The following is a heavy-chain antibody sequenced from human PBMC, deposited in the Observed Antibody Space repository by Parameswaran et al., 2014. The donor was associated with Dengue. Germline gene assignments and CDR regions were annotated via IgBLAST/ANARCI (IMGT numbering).Heavy chain of an antibody. CDR3: ARADPDCSSTSCYYAWFDP. J-gene: IGHJ5*02. V-gene: IGHV1-46*01. Sequence: WVRQAPGQGLEWMGIINPSGGSTSYAQKFQGRVTMTRDTSTSTVYMELSSLRSDDTAVYYCARADPDCSSTSCYYAWFDPWGQGTLVTVSS. D-gene: IGHD2-2*01. CDR2: INPSGGST.